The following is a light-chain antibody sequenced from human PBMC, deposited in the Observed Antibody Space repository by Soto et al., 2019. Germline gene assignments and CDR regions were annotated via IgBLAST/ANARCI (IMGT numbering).Light chain of an antibody. V-gene: IGLV2-14*01. CDR1: SIDVGGYNY. CDR2: DVS. J-gene: IGLJ1*01. CDR3: SSYRSSSFYV. Sequence: QSALTQPASVSGSPGQSITISCTGTSIDVGGYNYVSWYQQHPGKAPKLMIYDVSNRPSGVSNRFSGSKSGNTASLTISGLQAEDEADYYCSSYRSSSFYVFGTGTKVTVL.